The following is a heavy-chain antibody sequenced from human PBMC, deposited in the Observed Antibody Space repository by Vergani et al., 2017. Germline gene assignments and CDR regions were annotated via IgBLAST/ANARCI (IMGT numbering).Heavy chain of an antibody. CDR3: ARETSNIVVVVAATEWFDP. CDR1: GYTFTGYY. D-gene: IGHD2-15*01. CDR2: INPNSGGT. V-gene: IGHV1-2*02. Sequence: QVQLVQSGAEVKKPGASVKVSCKASGYTFTGYYMHWVRQAPGQGLEWMGWINPNSGGTNYAQKFQGRVTMTRDTSISTAYMGLSRLRADDTAVYYCARETSNIVVVVAATEWFDPWGQGTLVTVSS. J-gene: IGHJ5*02.